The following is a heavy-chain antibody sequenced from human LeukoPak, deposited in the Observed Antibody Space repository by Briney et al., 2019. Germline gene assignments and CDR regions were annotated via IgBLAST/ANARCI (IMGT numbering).Heavy chain of an antibody. Sequence: SETLSLTCTVSGYSISSGYYWGWIRQPPGKGLEWIGSIYHSGSTYYNPSLKSRVTISVDTSKNQFSLKLSSVTAADTAVYYCARWWGSWYGDIHDAFDIWGQGTMVTVSS. CDR3: ARWWGSWYGDIHDAFDI. D-gene: IGHD4-17*01. CDR1: GYSISSGYY. CDR2: IYHSGST. V-gene: IGHV4-38-2*02. J-gene: IGHJ3*02.